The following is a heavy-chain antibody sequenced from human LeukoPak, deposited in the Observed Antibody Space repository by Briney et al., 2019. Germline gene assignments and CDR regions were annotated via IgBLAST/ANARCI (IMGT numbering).Heavy chain of an antibody. CDR3: AIGFAYGMDV. CDR1: GGSFSGYY. Sequence: PSETLSLTCAVYGGSFSGYYWSWIRQPPGKGLEWIGEIYHSGSTNYNPSLKSRVTISVDTSKNQFSLKLSSVTAADTAVYYCAIGFAYGMDVWGQGTTVTVSS. J-gene: IGHJ6*02. V-gene: IGHV4-34*01. CDR2: IYHSGST.